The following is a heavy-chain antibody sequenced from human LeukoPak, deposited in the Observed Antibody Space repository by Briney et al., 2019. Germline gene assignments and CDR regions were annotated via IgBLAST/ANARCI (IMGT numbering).Heavy chain of an antibody. D-gene: IGHD3-3*01. CDR3: AKEGGYDFWSGYYTGRGGRGPDY. V-gene: IGHV3-30*18. J-gene: IGHJ4*02. CDR2: ISYDGSNK. CDR1: GFTFSSYG. Sequence: PGGSLRLSCAASGFTFSSYGMHWVRQAPGKGLEWVAVISYDGSNKYYADSVKGRFTISRDNSKNTLYLQMNSLRAEDTAVYYCAKEGGYDFWSGYYTGRGGRGPDYWGQGTLVTVSS.